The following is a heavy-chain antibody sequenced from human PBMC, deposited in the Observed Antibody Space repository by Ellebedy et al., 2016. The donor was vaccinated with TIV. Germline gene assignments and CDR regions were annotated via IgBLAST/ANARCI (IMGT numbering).Heavy chain of an antibody. V-gene: IGHV3-21*01. Sequence: PGGSLRLSCAASGFIFSDYPMNWVRQAPGKGLEWVSAISSSIRSIYYADSVKGRFVISRDNGKNSLFLQMNSLRDEDTAVYYCVREDDTETVTPDYWGQGTLVTVSS. J-gene: IGHJ4*02. D-gene: IGHD4-23*01. CDR1: GFIFSDYP. CDR2: ISSSIRSI. CDR3: VREDDTETVTPDY.